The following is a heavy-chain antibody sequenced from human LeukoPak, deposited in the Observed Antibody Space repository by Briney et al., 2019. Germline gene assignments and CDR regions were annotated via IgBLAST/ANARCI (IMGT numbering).Heavy chain of an antibody. D-gene: IGHD4-11*01. Sequence: ASVKVSCKASGGTFSSYAISWVRQAPGQGLEWMGRIIPIFGIANYAQKFRGRVTITADKSTSTAYMELSSLRSEDTAVYYCARLISSNYEVWDAFDIWGQGTMVTVSS. CDR3: ARLISSNYEVWDAFDI. J-gene: IGHJ3*02. V-gene: IGHV1-69*04. CDR2: IIPIFGIA. CDR1: GGTFSSYA.